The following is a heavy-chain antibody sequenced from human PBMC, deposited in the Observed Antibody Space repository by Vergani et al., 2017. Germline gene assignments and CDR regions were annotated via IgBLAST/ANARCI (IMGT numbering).Heavy chain of an antibody. V-gene: IGHV1-46*01. CDR3: AREGAVCSGGSCYGFDP. Sequence: QVQLVQSGAEVKKPGASVKVSCKASGYTFTSYYMHWVRQAPGQGLEWMEIINPSGGSTSYAQKFQGRVTMTRDTSTSTVYMELSSLRSEDTAVYYCAREGAVCSGGSCYGFDPWGQGTLVTVSS. CDR2: INPSGGST. J-gene: IGHJ5*02. D-gene: IGHD2-15*01. CDR1: GYTFTSYY.